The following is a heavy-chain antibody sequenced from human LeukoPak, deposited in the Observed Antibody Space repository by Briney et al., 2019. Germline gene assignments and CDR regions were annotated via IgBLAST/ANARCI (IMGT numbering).Heavy chain of an antibody. CDR2: ISQDGSIK. Sequence: GGSLRLSCLASGFTLSTYALHWVRQAPGKGLEWVAVISQDGSIKHHADSVKGRFTISRDNSKNTLYLQMNSLRAEDTAVYYCASHSSPTYWGQGTLVPVSS. D-gene: IGHD6-13*01. CDR1: GFTLSTYA. CDR3: ASHSSPTY. V-gene: IGHV3-30*04. J-gene: IGHJ4*02.